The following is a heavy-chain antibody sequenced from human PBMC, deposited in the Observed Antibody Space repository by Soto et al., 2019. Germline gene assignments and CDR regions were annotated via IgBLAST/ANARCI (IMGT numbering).Heavy chain of an antibody. Sequence: PGGSLRHSCTASGFTFSSHAMTCVRQAPGKGLEWVSGLSDSGDSIYYADSVKGRFTIYRDNSMNTLYLQMNTLRVEDTAVYYCAKVSSSWYAGFFDLWGQGTPVTVSS. D-gene: IGHD6-13*01. J-gene: IGHJ4*02. V-gene: IGHV3-23*01. CDR2: LSDSGDSI. CDR1: GFTFSSHA. CDR3: AKVSSSWYAGFFDL.